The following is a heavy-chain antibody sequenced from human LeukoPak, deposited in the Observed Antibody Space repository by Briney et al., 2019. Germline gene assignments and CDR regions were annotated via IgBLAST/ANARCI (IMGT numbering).Heavy chain of an antibody. Sequence: ASVKVSCKASGYTFTSYGISWVRQAPGQGLEWMGWISAYNGNTNYAQKFQGRVTITADESTSTAYMELSSLRSEDTAVYYCASAHYYDSSGYSSWGYWGQGTLVTVSS. CDR2: ISAYNGNT. J-gene: IGHJ4*02. CDR1: GYTFTSYG. CDR3: ASAHYYDSSGYSSWGY. V-gene: IGHV1-18*01. D-gene: IGHD3-22*01.